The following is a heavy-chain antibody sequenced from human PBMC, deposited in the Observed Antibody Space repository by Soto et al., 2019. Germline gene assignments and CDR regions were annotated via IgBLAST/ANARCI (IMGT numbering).Heavy chain of an antibody. Sequence: PGGSLRLSCAASGFTFSSYWMSWVRQAPGKGLEWVANIKQDGSEKYYVDSVKGRFTISRDNAKNSLYLQMNSLRAEDAAVYYWASPALFSSSSWDYYYYGMDVWGEGTTVTVAS. D-gene: IGHD6-13*01. CDR1: GFTFSSYW. J-gene: IGHJ6*01. CDR2: IKQDGSEK. V-gene: IGHV3-7*03. CDR3: ASPALFSSSSWDYYYYGMDV.